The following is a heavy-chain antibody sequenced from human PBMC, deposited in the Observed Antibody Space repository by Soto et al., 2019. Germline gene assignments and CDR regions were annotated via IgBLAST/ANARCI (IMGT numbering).Heavy chain of an antibody. V-gene: IGHV3-15*01. CDR2: IKSRTDGGTT. CDR1: GFTFSNAW. Sequence: EVQLVESGGGLVKPGESLRLSCATSGFTFSNAWMSWVRQAPGKGLEWVGRIKSRTDGGTTDYAAPVKGRFTISRDNAKDSLYLHMNSLRAEDTAVYYCARADWNDGGYYHYGMDAWGQGTTVTVSS. D-gene: IGHD1-1*01. CDR3: ARADWNDGGYYHYGMDA. J-gene: IGHJ6*02.